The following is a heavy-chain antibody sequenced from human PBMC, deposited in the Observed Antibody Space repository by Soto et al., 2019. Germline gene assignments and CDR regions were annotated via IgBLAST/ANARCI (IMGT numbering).Heavy chain of an antibody. D-gene: IGHD2-21*02. CDR2: ISSSGSTI. Sequence: AGGSLRLSCAASGFTFSSYEMNWVRQAPGKGLEWVSYISSSGSTIYYADSVKGRFTISRDNAKNSLYLQMNSLRAEDTAVYYCARDPYCGGDCYSVGDDYWGQGTLVTVSS. V-gene: IGHV3-48*03. CDR3: ARDPYCGGDCYSVGDDY. CDR1: GFTFSSYE. J-gene: IGHJ4*02.